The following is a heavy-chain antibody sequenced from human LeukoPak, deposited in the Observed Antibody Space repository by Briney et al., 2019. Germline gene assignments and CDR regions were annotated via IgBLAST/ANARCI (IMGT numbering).Heavy chain of an antibody. J-gene: IGHJ4*02. Sequence: GASVKVSFKASGYTFTGYYMHWVRQAPGQGLEWMGRINPNSGGTNYAQKFQGRVTMTSDTSISTAYMELSRLRSDETAVYYCARAVRSVTGDYWGQGTLVTVSS. CDR2: INPNSGGT. CDR3: ARAVRSVTGDY. CDR1: GYTFTGYY. D-gene: IGHD1-14*01. V-gene: IGHV1-2*06.